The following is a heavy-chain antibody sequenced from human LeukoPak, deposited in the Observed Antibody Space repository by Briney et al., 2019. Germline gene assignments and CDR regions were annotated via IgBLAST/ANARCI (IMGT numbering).Heavy chain of an antibody. CDR3: ARPSGTSPRGYYYYGIDV. Sequence: SGKVSCKASGYRFTSYGISWVRQAPGQGLEWMGGIIPIFGTANYAQKFQGRVTITRDEARSTGYVERSRRRSEDKAVSYCARPSGTSPRGYYYYGIDVWGQGTTVTVSS. CDR1: GYRFTSYG. J-gene: IGHJ6*02. D-gene: IGHD1-26*01. V-gene: IGHV1-69*05. CDR2: IIPIFGTA.